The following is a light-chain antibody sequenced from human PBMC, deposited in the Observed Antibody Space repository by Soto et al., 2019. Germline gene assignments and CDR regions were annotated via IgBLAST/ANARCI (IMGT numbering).Light chain of an antibody. CDR1: HSVGSN. CDR2: GAS. J-gene: IGKJ4*01. Sequence: EIMMTQSPATLSVSPGERATLSCRASHSVGSNLARYQLKRGQAPRLLLYGASTRATGIPARFSGAGSGTEFTLTISSLQSEDFAIYYCQHYNNWPLTFGGGTKVDIK. CDR3: QHYNNWPLT. V-gene: IGKV3-15*01.